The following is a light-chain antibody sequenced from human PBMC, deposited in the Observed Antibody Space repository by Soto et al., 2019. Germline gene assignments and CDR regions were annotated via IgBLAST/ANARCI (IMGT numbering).Light chain of an antibody. CDR3: QSYDSSLSGSSVV. CDR1: SSNIGAGYD. Sequence: QSVLTQPPSVSGAPGQRVTISCTGSSSNIGAGYDVHWYQQLPGTAPKLLIYGNSNRPSGVPDRFSGSKSGTSASLAITGLQAEDEADYYCQSYDSSLSGSSVVFGGGTKLTFL. J-gene: IGLJ2*01. V-gene: IGLV1-40*01. CDR2: GNS.